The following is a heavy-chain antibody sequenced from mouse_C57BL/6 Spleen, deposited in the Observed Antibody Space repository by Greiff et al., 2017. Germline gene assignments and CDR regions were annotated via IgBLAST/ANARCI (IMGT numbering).Heavy chain of an antibody. Sequence: VQLKQSGPELVKPGASVKISCKASGYAFSSSWMNWVKQRPGKGLEWIGRIYPGDGDTNYNRKFKGKATLTADKSSSTAYMQLRSLTSEDSAVYFCSPITTVPYFDYWGQGTTLTVSS. CDR3: SPITTVPYFDY. V-gene: IGHV1-82*01. J-gene: IGHJ2*01. CDR2: IYPGDGDT. CDR1: GYAFSSSW. D-gene: IGHD1-1*01.